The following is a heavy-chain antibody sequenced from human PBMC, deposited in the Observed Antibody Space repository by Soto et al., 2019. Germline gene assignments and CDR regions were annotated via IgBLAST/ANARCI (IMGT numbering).Heavy chain of an antibody. Sequence: PGGSLRLSCAASGFTFRRNNINWVRQAPWKGLEWVASISSSGDYLYYADSVKRRFIISGANFQNSLILQMNNLRADDTAVYCSVRGVDDEDGASAPWLYFENWGQGTPVTVSS. CDR2: ISSSGDYL. CDR1: GFTFRRNN. D-gene: IGHD3-9*01. J-gene: IGHJ4*02. V-gene: IGHV3-21*01. CDR3: VRGVDDEDGASAPWLYFEN.